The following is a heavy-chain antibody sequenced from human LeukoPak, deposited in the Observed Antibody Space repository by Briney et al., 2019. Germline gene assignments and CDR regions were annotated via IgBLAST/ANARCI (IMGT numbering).Heavy chain of an antibody. CDR3: PREGEGAEAAFAY. V-gene: IGHV6-1*01. CDR2: TYYRSKWKN. J-gene: IGHJ4*02. Sequence: SQTLSLTCVISRDSVSSNTACWSWVRQSPSRGLEWLGRTYYRSKWKNDYALSVKSRITINPDTSKNQFSLQLNAVTPDDTVVYYWPREGEGAEAAFAYWGQGALVTVSS. D-gene: IGHD3-16*01. CDR1: RDSVSSNTAC.